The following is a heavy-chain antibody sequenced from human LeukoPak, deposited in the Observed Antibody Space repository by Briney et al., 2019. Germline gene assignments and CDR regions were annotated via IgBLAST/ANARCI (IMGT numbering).Heavy chain of an antibody. V-gene: IGHV4-39*02. CDR2: IHYSGST. D-gene: IGHD2-15*01. CDR1: GGSISSSSYY. Sequence: SETLSLTCTVSGGSISSSSYYWGWIRQSPGRGLEWIGSIHYSGSTYDNPSLKSRVTISVDTSKNQFSLKLSSVTAADTAVYYCARERGYCSGGSCYAIDYWGQGTLVTVSS. CDR3: ARERGYCSGGSCYAIDY. J-gene: IGHJ4*02.